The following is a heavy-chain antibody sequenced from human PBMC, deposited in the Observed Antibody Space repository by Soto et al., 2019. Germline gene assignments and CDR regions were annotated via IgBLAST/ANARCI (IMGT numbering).Heavy chain of an antibody. Sequence: HLVQSGPEVKKPGASITVSCKTSGDTFTNFGLSWVRQAPGQGLEWMGWIATYNSNRNYEQKFQGRLTLTTDTSPSTAYMELKSLGFDDTAVYYCARVVRGVVNWFHPWGQGTLVTVSS. D-gene: IGHD3-10*01. V-gene: IGHV1-18*01. J-gene: IGHJ5*02. CDR3: ARVVRGVVNWFHP. CDR2: IATYNSNR. CDR1: GDTFTNFG.